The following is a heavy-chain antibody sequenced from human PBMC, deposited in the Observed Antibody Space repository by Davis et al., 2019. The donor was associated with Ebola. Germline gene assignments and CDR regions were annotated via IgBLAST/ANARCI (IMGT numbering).Heavy chain of an antibody. Sequence: ASVKVSCKASGGTFSSYTISWVRQAPGQGLEWMGWMNPNSGNTGYAQKFQGRVTMTRNTSISTAYMELSSLRSEDTAVYYCARDPIVRTLHKYYYYYGMDVWGKGTTVTVSS. J-gene: IGHJ6*04. CDR1: GGTFSSYT. V-gene: IGHV1-8*02. CDR2: MNPNSGNT. CDR3: ARDPIVRTLHKYYYYYGMDV. D-gene: IGHD3-16*02.